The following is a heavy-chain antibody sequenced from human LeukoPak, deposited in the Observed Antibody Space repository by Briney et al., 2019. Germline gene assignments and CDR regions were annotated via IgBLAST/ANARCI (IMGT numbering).Heavy chain of an antibody. Sequence: SETLSLTCTVSAGSISSYYWSWIRQPPGKGLEWIGYIYYSGSTNYNPSLKSRVTISVDTSKNQFSLKLSSVTAADTAVYYCARDGYSGSYYFDYWGQGTLVTVSS. J-gene: IGHJ4*02. D-gene: IGHD1-26*01. V-gene: IGHV4-59*01. CDR2: IYYSGST. CDR3: ARDGYSGSYYFDY. CDR1: AGSISSYY.